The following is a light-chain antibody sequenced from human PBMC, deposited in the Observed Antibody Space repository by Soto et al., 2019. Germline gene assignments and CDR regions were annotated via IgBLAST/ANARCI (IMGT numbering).Light chain of an antibody. J-gene: IGKJ3*01. CDR2: DAS. V-gene: IGKV3-11*01. CDR3: QQRSNWPGT. CDR1: ENVYNY. Sequence: EIVLTQSPATLSLSPGERATLSCRASENVYNYLAWYQQIPGQPPRLLIYDASNRAAGVPARFSGSGSGTDFTLTINSLEPEDFAVYYCQQRSNWPGTFGPGTKVDIK.